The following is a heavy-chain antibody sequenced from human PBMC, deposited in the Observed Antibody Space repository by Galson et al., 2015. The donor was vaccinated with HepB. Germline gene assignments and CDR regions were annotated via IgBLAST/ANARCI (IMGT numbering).Heavy chain of an antibody. J-gene: IGHJ3*02. Sequence: SLRLSCAASGFTFSSYSMNWVRQAPGKGLEWVSYISSSSSTIYYADSVKGRFTISRDNAKNSLYLQMNSLRAEDTAVYYCARDKVGYYYDSSGYPMNGAFDIWGQGTMVTVSS. CDR2: ISSSSSTI. V-gene: IGHV3-48*01. CDR1: GFTFSSYS. D-gene: IGHD3-22*01. CDR3: ARDKVGYYYDSSGYPMNGAFDI.